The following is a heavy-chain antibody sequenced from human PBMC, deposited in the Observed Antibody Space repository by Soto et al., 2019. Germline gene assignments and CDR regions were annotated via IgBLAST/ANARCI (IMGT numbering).Heavy chain of an antibody. Sequence: QITLKESGPTLVKPTQTLTLACTFSGFSLNTSGVGVGWIRQPPGKALEWLALVYGDNDKRYSPSLKSRLTITRDTSKNQVVLRMTNVDPVDTGTYYCAHTRPGYSNWYVDLWGRGTLVTVSS. D-gene: IGHD3-22*01. J-gene: IGHJ2*01. CDR1: GFSLNTSGVG. V-gene: IGHV2-5*02. CDR3: AHTRPGYSNWYVDL. CDR2: VYGDNDK.